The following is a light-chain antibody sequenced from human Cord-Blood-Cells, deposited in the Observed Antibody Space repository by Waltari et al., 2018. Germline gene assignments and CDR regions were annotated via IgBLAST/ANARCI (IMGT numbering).Light chain of an antibody. CDR3: SSYAGSNNWV. CDR1: NRDVGGYNY. CDR2: EVH. J-gene: IGLJ3*02. V-gene: IGLV2-8*01. Sequence: QSALTQPPSPSGSPGKSVPISYTGTNRDVGGYNYVPWYQQPPCKAPKPMIYEVHKRPAGVPYRFSGSKSANTASLPVSGLQAGDEAEYYCSSYAGSNNWVFGGGTKLTVL.